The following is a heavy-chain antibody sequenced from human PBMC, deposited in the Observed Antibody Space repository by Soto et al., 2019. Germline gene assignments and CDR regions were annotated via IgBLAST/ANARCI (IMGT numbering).Heavy chain of an antibody. CDR2: INHSGST. Sequence: SETLSLTCAVYGGSFSGYYWSWIRQPPGKGLEWIGEINHSGSTNYNPSLKSRVTISVDTSKNQFSLKLSSVTAADTAVYYCARVERYYDSSGYYLGWFDPWGQGTQVTVSS. CDR3: ARVERYYDSSGYYLGWFDP. J-gene: IGHJ5*02. CDR1: GGSFSGYY. V-gene: IGHV4-34*01. D-gene: IGHD3-22*01.